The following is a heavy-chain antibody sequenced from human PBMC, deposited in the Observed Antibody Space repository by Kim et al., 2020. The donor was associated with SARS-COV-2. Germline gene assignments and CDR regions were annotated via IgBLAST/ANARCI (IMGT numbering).Heavy chain of an antibody. D-gene: IGHD4-17*01. CDR3: ARARPTVTTRGRGYGMDV. V-gene: IGHV1-8*01. J-gene: IGHJ6*02. CDR2: MNPNSGNT. Sequence: ASVKVSCKASGYTFTSYDINWVRQATGQGLEWMGWMNPNSGNTGYAQKFQGRVTMTRNTSISTAYMELSSLRSEDTAVYYCARARPTVTTRGRGYGMDVWGQGTTVTVSS. CDR1: GYTFTSYD.